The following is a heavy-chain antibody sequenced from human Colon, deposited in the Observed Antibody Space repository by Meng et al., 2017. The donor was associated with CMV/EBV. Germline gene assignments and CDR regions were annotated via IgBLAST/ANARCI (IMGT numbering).Heavy chain of an antibody. J-gene: IGHJ5*02. D-gene: IGHD3-3*01. CDR2: IYHNGNG. CDR3: ARYTSGYYTHLDL. CDR1: GGSISSGDYY. Sequence: SGGSISSGDYYWTWIRQLPGKGLEWIGYIYHNGNGNYNPSLRSRLSLSVDTSKNQFSLQLASVTAADTAVYYCARYTSGYYTHLDLWGQGTLVTVSS. V-gene: IGHV4-30-4*01.